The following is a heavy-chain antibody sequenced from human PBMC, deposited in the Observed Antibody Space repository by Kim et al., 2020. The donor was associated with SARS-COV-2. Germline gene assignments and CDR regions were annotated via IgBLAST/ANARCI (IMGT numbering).Heavy chain of an antibody. D-gene: IGHD6-13*01. CDR3: ARDVVSSSWYRYFDY. CDR1: GGSISSSNW. V-gene: IGHV4-4*02. Sequence: SETLSLTCAVSGGSISSSNWWSWVRQPPGKGLEWIGEIYHSGSTNYNPSLKSRVTISVDKSKNQFSLKLSSVTAADTAVYYCARDVVSSSWYRYFDYWGQGTLVTVSS. J-gene: IGHJ4*02. CDR2: IYHSGST.